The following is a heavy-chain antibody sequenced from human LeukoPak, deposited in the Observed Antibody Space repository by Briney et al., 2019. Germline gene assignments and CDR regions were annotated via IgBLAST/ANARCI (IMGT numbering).Heavy chain of an antibody. D-gene: IGHD2-2*01. CDR3: AKNQLIVVVPAAMGY. V-gene: IGHV3-7*01. Sequence: GGSLRLSCAASGFTFSSYWMSWVRQAPGKGLEWVANIKQDGSEKYYVDSVKGRFTISRDNAKNSLYLQMNSLRAEDTAVYYCAKNQLIVVVPAAMGYWGQGTLVTVSS. CDR2: IKQDGSEK. J-gene: IGHJ4*02. CDR1: GFTFSSYW.